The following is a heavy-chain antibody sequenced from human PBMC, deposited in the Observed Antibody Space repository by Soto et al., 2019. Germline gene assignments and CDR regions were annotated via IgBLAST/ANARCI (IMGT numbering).Heavy chain of an antibody. V-gene: IGHV3-74*01. CDR3: VRTSLVVAAATREDY. D-gene: IGHD2-15*01. J-gene: IGHJ4*02. Sequence: EVQLVESGGGLVQPGGSLRLSCAASGFTFSSYWMHWVRQAPGKGLVWVSRINSDGSSTSYADSVKGRFTISRDNCKKTLYRQMTSLRAEDMAVYYCVRTSLVVAAATREDYWGQGTLVTVSA. CDR1: GFTFSSYW. CDR2: INSDGSST.